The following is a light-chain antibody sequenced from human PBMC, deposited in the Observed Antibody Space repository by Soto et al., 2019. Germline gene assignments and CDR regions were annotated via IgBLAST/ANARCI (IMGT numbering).Light chain of an antibody. V-gene: IGKV1-5*03. CDR3: QQYEAYPLT. CDR2: KAS. CDR1: QSINSW. Sequence: DIQLTQSPSTLSASVGDRVTITCRASQSINSWLAWDQQKPGKAPKLLVYKASSLASGVQSRFSGSGSGTEFTLTISTLQPDDFATYYCQQYEAYPLTFGGGTKVEI. J-gene: IGKJ4*01.